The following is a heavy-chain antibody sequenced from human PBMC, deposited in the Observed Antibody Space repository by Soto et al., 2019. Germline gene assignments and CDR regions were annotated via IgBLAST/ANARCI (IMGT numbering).Heavy chain of an antibody. CDR1: GGTFSSYA. V-gene: IGHV1-69*13. CDR2: IIPIFGTA. J-gene: IGHJ4*02. Sequence: SVKVSCKASGGTFSSYAISWVRQAPGQGLEWMGGIIPIFGTANYAQKFQGRVTITADESTSTAYMELSSLRSEDTAVYYCARDAGYCSGGSCYWHFDYWGQGTLVTVSS. CDR3: ARDAGYCSGGSCYWHFDY. D-gene: IGHD2-15*01.